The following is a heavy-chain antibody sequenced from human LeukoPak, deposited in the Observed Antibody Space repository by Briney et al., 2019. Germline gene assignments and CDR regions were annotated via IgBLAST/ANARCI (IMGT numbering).Heavy chain of an antibody. CDR3: AKGNIAELPAAPYY. D-gene: IGHD2-2*01. V-gene: IGHV3-23*01. Sequence: GGSLRLSCAASGFAFSSYAMSWLRQAPGKGLEWVSSISGSYGTTYYADSVKGRFTISRDNSKNTLYLQMNSLRAEDTALYYCAKGNIAELPAAPYYWGQGTLVTVSS. J-gene: IGHJ4*02. CDR2: ISGSYGTT. CDR1: GFAFSSYA.